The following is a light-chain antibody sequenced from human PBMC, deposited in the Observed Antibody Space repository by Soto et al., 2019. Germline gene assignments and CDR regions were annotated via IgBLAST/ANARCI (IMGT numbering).Light chain of an antibody. V-gene: IGLV1-44*01. CDR1: SSNIGNNT. CDR3: AAWDDSLNAVI. Sequence: QLVLTQPPSVSGTPGQRVTISCSGSSSNIGNNTVNWYQQFPGTAPKLVIYSNNQRPSGFPDRFSGSKSGTSASLAISGLQSEDEAAYYCAAWDDSLNAVIFGGGTKLTVL. J-gene: IGLJ2*01. CDR2: SNN.